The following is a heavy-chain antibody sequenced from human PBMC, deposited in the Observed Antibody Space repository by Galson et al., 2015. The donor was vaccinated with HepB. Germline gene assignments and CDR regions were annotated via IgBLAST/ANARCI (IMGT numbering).Heavy chain of an antibody. Sequence: SVKVSCKVSGYTLTELSMHWVRQAPGKGLEWMGGFDPEDGETIYAQKFQGRVTMTEDTSTDTAYMELSSLRSEDTAVYYCATDRPHYYDSSGYYYHFDYWGQGTLVTVSS. D-gene: IGHD3-22*01. J-gene: IGHJ4*02. CDR3: ATDRPHYYDSSGYYYHFDY. CDR1: GYTLTELS. V-gene: IGHV1-24*01. CDR2: FDPEDGET.